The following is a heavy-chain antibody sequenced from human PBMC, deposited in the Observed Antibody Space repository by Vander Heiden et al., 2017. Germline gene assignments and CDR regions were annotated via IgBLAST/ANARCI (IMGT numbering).Heavy chain of an antibody. CDR1: GGSVTTYNNF. Sequence: QVLLQESGPELVKSSETLSLICSVSGGSVTTYNNFWSWIRQSPGRGLEWIVSLNHGGTSKYNPSLKRRVSMSIDTAKNQFSLKLTSVTAADTAVYFCARFYPVWSDYSWFDSWGQGSLVTVSS. V-gene: IGHV4-61*01. CDR3: ARFYPVWSDYSWFDS. D-gene: IGHD3-3*01. J-gene: IGHJ5*01. CDR2: LNHGGTS.